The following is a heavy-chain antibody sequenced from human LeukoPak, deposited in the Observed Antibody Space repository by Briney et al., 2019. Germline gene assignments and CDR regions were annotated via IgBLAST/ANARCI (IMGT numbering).Heavy chain of an antibody. CDR2: ITSSSTYI. D-gene: IGHD1-26*01. CDR1: GFTFSTYN. Sequence: GGSLRLSCAASGFTFSTYNMDWVRQAPGKGLEWVSSITSSSTYIYYADSVKGRFTISRDNAKNSLYLQMNSLRAEDTAVYYCARDPYSGGYGDYYYYYMDLWGQGTTVTISS. V-gene: IGHV3-21*01. CDR3: ARDPYSGGYGDYYYYYMDL. J-gene: IGHJ6*03.